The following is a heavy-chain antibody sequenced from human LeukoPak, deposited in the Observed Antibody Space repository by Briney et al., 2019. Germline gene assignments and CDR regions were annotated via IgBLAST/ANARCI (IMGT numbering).Heavy chain of an antibody. V-gene: IGHV3-23*01. CDR3: AKDWAAAAGTGSWFDP. D-gene: IGHD6-13*01. J-gene: IGHJ5*02. Sequence: PGGSLRLSCAASGFTLSDYYMGWIRQAPGKGLEWVSAISGSGGSTYYADSVKGRFTISRDNSKNTLYLQMNSLRAEDTAVYYCAKDWAAAAGTGSWFDPWGQGTLVTVSS. CDR2: ISGSGGST. CDR1: GFTLSDYY.